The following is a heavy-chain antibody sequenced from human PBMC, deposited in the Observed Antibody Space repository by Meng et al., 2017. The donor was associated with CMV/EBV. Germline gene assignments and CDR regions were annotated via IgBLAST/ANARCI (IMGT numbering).Heavy chain of an antibody. CDR1: GGSFSGYY. CDR3: ARAFYDFWSGYSSFDP. V-gene: IGHV4-34*01. J-gene: IGHJ5*02. CDR2: INHSGST. Sequence: GSLRLSYAVYGGSFSGYYWSWIRQPPGKGLEWIGEINHSGSTNYNPSLKSRVTISVDTSKNQFSLKLSSVTAADTAVYYCARAFYDFWSGYSSFDPWGQGTLVTVSS. D-gene: IGHD3-3*01.